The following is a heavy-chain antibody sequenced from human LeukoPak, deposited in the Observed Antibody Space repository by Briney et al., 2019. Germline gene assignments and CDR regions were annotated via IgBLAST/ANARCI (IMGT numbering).Heavy chain of an antibody. V-gene: IGHV3-23*01. Sequence: GGSLRLSCVASGFTFTDYAMSWVRQAPGKGLEWVSSIGGGGFNTHYADSVKGRFSISRDTSTNTLYLEMNSLRADDSALYYCAKDNFGLVPYCFDSWGQGALVTVSS. CDR2: IGGGGFNT. CDR3: AKDNFGLVPYCFDS. CDR1: GFTFTDYA. D-gene: IGHD2-21*01. J-gene: IGHJ4*02.